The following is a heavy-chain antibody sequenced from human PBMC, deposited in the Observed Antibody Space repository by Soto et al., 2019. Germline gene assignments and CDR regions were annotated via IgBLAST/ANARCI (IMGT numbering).Heavy chain of an antibody. CDR2: IYYSGST. CDR3: ARSPYDYVWGGYRTSLGNWFDP. D-gene: IGHD3-16*02. J-gene: IGHJ5*02. CDR1: GGSISSGDYY. V-gene: IGHV4-30-4*01. Sequence: SETLSLTCTVSGGSISSGDYYWSWIRQPPGKGLEWIGYIYYSGSTYYNPPLKSRVTISVDTSKNQFSLKLSSVTAADTAVYYCARSPYDYVWGGYRTSLGNWFDPWGQGTLVTVSS.